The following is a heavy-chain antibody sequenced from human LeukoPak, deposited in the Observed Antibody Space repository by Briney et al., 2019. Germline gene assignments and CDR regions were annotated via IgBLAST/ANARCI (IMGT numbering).Heavy chain of an antibody. D-gene: IGHD6-13*01. Sequence: GGSLRLSCAASGFTFDDYAMHWVRQAPGKGLEWVSGISWNSGSIGYADSVKGRFTISRDNAKSSLYLQMNSLRAEDTALYYCAKGKQQLIKYYFDYWGQGTLVTVSS. CDR3: AKGKQQLIKYYFDY. CDR1: GFTFDDYA. CDR2: ISWNSGSI. V-gene: IGHV3-9*01. J-gene: IGHJ4*02.